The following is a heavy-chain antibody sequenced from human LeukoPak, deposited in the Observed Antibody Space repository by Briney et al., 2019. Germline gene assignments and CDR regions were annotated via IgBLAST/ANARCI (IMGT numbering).Heavy chain of an antibody. CDR2: IYYSGST. CDR1: GGSISSYY. J-gene: IGHJ6*04. Sequence: SETLSLTCTVSGGSISSYYWSWIRQPPGKGLEWIGYIYYSGSTNYNPSLKSRVTISVDTSKNQFSLKLSSVTAADAAVYYCARDRLGNYYYYGMDVWGKGTTVTVSS. CDR3: ARDRLGNYYYYGMDV. D-gene: IGHD6-19*01. V-gene: IGHV4-59*01.